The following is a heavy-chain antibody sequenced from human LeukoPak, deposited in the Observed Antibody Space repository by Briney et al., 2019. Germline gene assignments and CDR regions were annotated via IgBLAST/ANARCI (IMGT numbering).Heavy chain of an antibody. D-gene: IGHD6-13*01. V-gene: IGHV4-59*01. Sequence: PSETLSLTCTVSGGSISSYYWSWIRRPPGKGLEYIGNIFYSGSTTYNPYLKSRVTISVDTSNNQFSLKLNSVTAADTAVYYCARTPSIAAAGIFDYWGQGILVTVSS. CDR2: IFYSGST. CDR3: ARTPSIAAAGIFDY. CDR1: GGSISSYY. J-gene: IGHJ4*02.